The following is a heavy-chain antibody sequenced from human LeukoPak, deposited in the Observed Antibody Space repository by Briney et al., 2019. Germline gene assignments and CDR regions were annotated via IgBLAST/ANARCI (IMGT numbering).Heavy chain of an antibody. V-gene: IGHV3-43D*03. Sequence: PGGSLRLSCAASGFTFDDYAMHWVRQAPGKGLEWVSLISWDGGSTYYADSVKGRFTISRDNSKNSLYLQMNSLRAEDTALYYCAKDTLKQGEYYFDYWGQGTLVTVSS. D-gene: IGHD3-16*01. CDR2: ISWDGGST. CDR1: GFTFDDYA. CDR3: AKDTLKQGEYYFDY. J-gene: IGHJ4*02.